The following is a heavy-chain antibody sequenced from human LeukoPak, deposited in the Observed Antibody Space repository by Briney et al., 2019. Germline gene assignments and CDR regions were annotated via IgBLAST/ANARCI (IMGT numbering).Heavy chain of an antibody. CDR2: ISGSGGST. CDR3: AKDRSSWYQNRPDY. V-gene: IGHV3-23*01. J-gene: IGHJ4*02. CDR1: GFTFSSYA. Sequence: PGGSLRLSCAASGFTFSSYAMSWVRQAPGKGLEWVSAISGSGGSTYYADSVKGRFTISRDNSKNTLYLQVNSLRAEDTAVYYCAKDRSSWYQNRPDYWGQGTLVPVSS. D-gene: IGHD6-13*01.